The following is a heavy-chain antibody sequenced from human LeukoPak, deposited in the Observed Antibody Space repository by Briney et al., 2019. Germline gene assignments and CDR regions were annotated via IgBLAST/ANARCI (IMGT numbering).Heavy chain of an antibody. CDR1: GGSISSGSYY. D-gene: IGHD5-18*01. Sequence: SETLSLTCTVSGGSISSGSYYWSWIRQPAGKGLEWIGRIYTSGSTNYNPSLKSRVTISVDTSKNQFSLKLSSVTAADTAVYYCARDSKPIQLPYWAFDIWGQGTMVTVSS. J-gene: IGHJ3*02. V-gene: IGHV4-61*02. CDR3: ARDSKPIQLPYWAFDI. CDR2: IYTSGST.